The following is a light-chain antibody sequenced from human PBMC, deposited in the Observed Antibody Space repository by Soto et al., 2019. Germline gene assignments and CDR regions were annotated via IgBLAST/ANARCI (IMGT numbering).Light chain of an antibody. CDR3: QQGSTTPIT. CDR1: QNIGSF. Sequence: DIQMTQSPSTVSAYVGDSVTITCRASQNIGSFLNWYQQKPGEAPRLLVYSAFRIQSGVPSRFNASGSGTDFTLSISSLQPEDFSTYYCQQGSTTPITFGLGTRLEIK. CDR2: SAF. V-gene: IGKV1-39*01. J-gene: IGKJ5*01.